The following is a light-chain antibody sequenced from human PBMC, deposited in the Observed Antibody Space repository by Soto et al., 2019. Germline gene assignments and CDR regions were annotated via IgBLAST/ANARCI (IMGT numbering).Light chain of an antibody. J-gene: IGKJ5*01. CDR3: QQYYSSIT. V-gene: IGKV4-1*01. Sequence: DILMTQSPASLAVSLCETATVNFKSSQIFFFSSNNKNYLAWYQQKPGQSPNLLIYWASTRESGVPDRFSGSGSGTDFTLTISSLQAEDVAVYFCQQYYSSITFGQGTRLEIK. CDR1: QIFFFSSNNKNY. CDR2: WAS.